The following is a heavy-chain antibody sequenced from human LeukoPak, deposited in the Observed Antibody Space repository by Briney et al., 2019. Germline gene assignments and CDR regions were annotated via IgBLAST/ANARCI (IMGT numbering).Heavy chain of an antibody. Sequence: GGSLRLSCAASGSTFSSYSMSWVRQAPGKGLEWVSAISGSGGSTYYADSVKGRFTISRDNSKNTLYLQMNSLRAEDTAVYYCAKAAPSGGYCSSTSCYGGFDYWGQGTLVTVSS. V-gene: IGHV3-23*01. CDR2: ISGSGGST. CDR1: GSTFSSYS. D-gene: IGHD2-2*01. J-gene: IGHJ4*02. CDR3: AKAAPSGGYCSSTSCYGGFDY.